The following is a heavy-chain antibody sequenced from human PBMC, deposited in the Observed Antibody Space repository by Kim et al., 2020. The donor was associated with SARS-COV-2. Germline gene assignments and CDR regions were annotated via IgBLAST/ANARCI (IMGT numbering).Heavy chain of an antibody. CDR3: ARVGYYDSSGPLDY. CDR2: IYSGGST. V-gene: IGHV3-53*01. CDR1: GFTVSSNY. J-gene: IGHJ4*02. Sequence: GGSLRLSCAASGFTVSSNYMSWVRQAPGKGLEWVSVIYSGGSTYYADSVKGRFTISRDNSKNTLYLQMNSLRAEDTAVYYCARVGYYDSSGPLDYWGQGTLVTVSS. D-gene: IGHD3-22*01.